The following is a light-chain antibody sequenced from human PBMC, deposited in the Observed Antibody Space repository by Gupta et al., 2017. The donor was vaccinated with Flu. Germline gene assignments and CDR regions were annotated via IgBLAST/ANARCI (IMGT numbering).Light chain of an antibody. J-gene: IGLJ3*02. CDR1: SSNIGSNN. CDR3: AAWDDSLNTLV. V-gene: IGLV1-44*01. Sequence: QSVLTQPPSASWTPGQRVTISCSGSSSNIGSNNVNWYQQLPGTAPKLLIYSNNQRPSGVPDRFSGSKSGTSASLAISGLQSEDEADYYCAAWDDSLNTLVFGGGTKLTVL. CDR2: SNN.